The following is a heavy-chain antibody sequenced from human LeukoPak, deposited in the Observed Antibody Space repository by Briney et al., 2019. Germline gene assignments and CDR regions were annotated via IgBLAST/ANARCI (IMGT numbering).Heavy chain of an antibody. V-gene: IGHV1-8*01. CDR1: GYTFTSYD. D-gene: IGHD3-3*01. Sequence: ASVTVSCKASGYTFTSYDINWVRQAPGQGLEWMGWMNPNSGNTGYAQKFQGRVTMTRNTSISTAYMELSSLRSEDTAVYYCARATTYYDFWRSDYFDYWGQGTLVTVSS. CDR3: ARATTYYDFWRSDYFDY. CDR2: MNPNSGNT. J-gene: IGHJ4*02.